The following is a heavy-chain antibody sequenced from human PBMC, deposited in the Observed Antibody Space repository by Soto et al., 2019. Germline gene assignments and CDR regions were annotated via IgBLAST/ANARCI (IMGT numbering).Heavy chain of an antibody. J-gene: IGHJ5*02. Sequence: VGSLRLSCSASGFTFSSYAMHWFRQAPVKGLEYVSSISSNGGSTYYADSVKGRFTISRDNSKNTLYLQMSSLRAEDTAVYYCVKAGRALLRFLEWPPNWFDPWGQGTLVTVSS. CDR3: VKAGRALLRFLEWPPNWFDP. CDR1: GFTFSSYA. D-gene: IGHD3-3*01. V-gene: IGHV3-64D*06. CDR2: ISSNGGST.